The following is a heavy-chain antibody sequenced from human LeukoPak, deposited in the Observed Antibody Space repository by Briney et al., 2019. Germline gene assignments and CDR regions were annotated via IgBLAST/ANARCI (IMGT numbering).Heavy chain of an antibody. Sequence: ASVKVSCKASGYTFTSYDINWVRQATGQGLEWMGWMNPNSGNTGYAQKFQGRVSMTEDTSTDTAYMELSSLRSEDTAVYYCALYIYGTTWFDPWGQGTLVTVSS. CDR3: ALYIYGTTWFDP. J-gene: IGHJ5*02. V-gene: IGHV1-8*01. CDR2: MNPNSGNT. D-gene: IGHD3-3*02. CDR1: GYTFTSYD.